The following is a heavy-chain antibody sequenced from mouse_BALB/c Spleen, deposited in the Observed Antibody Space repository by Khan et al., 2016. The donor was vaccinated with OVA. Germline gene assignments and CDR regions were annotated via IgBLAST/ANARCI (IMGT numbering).Heavy chain of an antibody. CDR1: GFSLTKYG. D-gene: IGHD2-10*01. Sequence: QVQLKESGPGLVAPSQSLSVTCTVSGFSLTKYGVHWVRQPPGKGLEWLGVIWAGGSTNYNSALMSRMSIRKDNSRNQVFLKLNGLQTDDTARYYCVSETAYYGSYEAMDYWGQGSSVTVSS. CDR2: IWAGGST. CDR3: VSETAYYGSYEAMDY. V-gene: IGHV2-9*02. J-gene: IGHJ4*01.